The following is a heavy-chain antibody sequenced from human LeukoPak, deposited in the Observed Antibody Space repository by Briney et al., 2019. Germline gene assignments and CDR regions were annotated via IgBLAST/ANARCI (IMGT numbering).Heavy chain of an antibody. CDR1: GFTFSSYA. J-gene: IGHJ4*02. CDR3: AKGCYYDSSED. V-gene: IGHV3-23*01. Sequence: GGSLRLSCGASGFTFSSYAMTWVRQAPGKGLEWVSAISGSGGSTYYADSVRGRFTISRDNSKNTLYLQMNSLRAEDTAVYYCAKGCYYDSSEDWGQGTLVTVSS. D-gene: IGHD3-22*01. CDR2: ISGSGGST.